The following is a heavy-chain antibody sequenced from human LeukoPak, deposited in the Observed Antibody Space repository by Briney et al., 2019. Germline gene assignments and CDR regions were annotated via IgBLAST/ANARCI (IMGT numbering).Heavy chain of an antibody. Sequence: SETLSLTCDVSGGSVTSTNWWSWFRQPPGKGLEWIGEVHLDGRTNYNPSLKSRLVMSADLPENHISLKLTSVTAADTAVYYCAREGGFYRPLDYSGQGTLVTVSS. V-gene: IGHV4-4*02. CDR1: GGSVTSTNW. J-gene: IGHJ4*02. D-gene: IGHD6-25*01. CDR2: VHLDGRT. CDR3: AREGGFYRPLDY.